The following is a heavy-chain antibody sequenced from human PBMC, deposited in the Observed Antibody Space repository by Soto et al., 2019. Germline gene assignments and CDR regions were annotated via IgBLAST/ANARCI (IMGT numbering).Heavy chain of an antibody. CDR2: IGTAGDT. CDR3: ARGLAVVFRTGYYYYYLAV. Sequence: PGGSLRLSCAASGFTFSSYDMHWVRQATGKGLEWVSAIGTAGDTYYPGSVKGRFTISRENAKNSLYLQMNSLRAGDTAVYYCARGLAVVFRTGYYYYYLAVCGKGTTVTVSS. V-gene: IGHV3-13*01. CDR1: GFTFSSYD. J-gene: IGHJ6*03. D-gene: IGHD6-19*01.